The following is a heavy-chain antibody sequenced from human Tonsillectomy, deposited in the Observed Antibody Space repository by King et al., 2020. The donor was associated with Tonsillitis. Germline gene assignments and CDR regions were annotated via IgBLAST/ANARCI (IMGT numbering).Heavy chain of an antibody. Sequence: DVQLVESGGDLVQPGGSLRLSWVASRFTFSNYDMHWVRQPTGKGLEWVASIGTAEDTFYPGSVKGRFTVSRENAKNSLYLQMNSLRAGDTAVYYCARAPIVGAAAGAGAFDVWGLGTVVTVSS. J-gene: IGHJ3*01. V-gene: IGHV3-13*01. CDR2: IGTAEDT. D-gene: IGHD1-26*01. CDR3: ARAPIVGAAAGAGAFDV. CDR1: RFTFSNYD.